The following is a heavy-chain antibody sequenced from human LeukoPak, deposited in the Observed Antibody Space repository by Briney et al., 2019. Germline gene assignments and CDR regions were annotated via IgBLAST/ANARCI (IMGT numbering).Heavy chain of an antibody. V-gene: IGHV3-21*01. D-gene: IGHD5-18*01. CDR2: ISSSSSYI. Sequence: PGGSLRLSCAASGLTFSSYSMNWVRQAPGKGLEWVSSISSSSSYIYYADSVKGRFTISRDNAKDSLYLQMNSLRAEDTAVYYCARWLGYGYGLDYWGQGTLVTVSS. CDR1: GLTFSSYS. CDR3: ARWLGYGYGLDY. J-gene: IGHJ4*02.